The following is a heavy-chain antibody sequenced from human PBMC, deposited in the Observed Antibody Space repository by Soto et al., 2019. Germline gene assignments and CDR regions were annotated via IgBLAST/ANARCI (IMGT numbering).Heavy chain of an antibody. J-gene: IGHJ6*02. Sequence: QVQLVQSGAEVKHPVASVKVSCKTSGYTFTSSGSCWARQAPGQGLEWMGWINTYNGNTNYAQNLPGRVTLTTDTSTSTAYMELRSLRSNDTAIYYCAMVDVYVTPSPQDVWGQGTTVTVSS. CDR1: GYTFTSSG. CDR2: INTYNGNT. CDR3: AMVDVYVTPSPQDV. D-gene: IGHD2-8*01. V-gene: IGHV1-18*01.